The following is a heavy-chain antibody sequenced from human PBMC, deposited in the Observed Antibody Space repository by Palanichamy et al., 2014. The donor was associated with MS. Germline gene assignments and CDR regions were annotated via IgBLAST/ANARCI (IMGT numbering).Heavy chain of an antibody. CDR2: IYYSGTS. J-gene: IGHJ4*02. Sequence: VQLQESGPGLVKPSQTLSLTCTCLWWLHQQWWLLLELDPPAPREGLEWIGYIYYSGTSYYNPSLESRVTISVDTSKNQFSLKLSSVTAADTAVYYCARATAAGTTLFDYWGQGTLVTVSS. D-gene: IGHD6-13*01. CDR3: ARATAAGTTLFDY. CDR1: WLHQQWWLL. V-gene: IGHV4-31*03.